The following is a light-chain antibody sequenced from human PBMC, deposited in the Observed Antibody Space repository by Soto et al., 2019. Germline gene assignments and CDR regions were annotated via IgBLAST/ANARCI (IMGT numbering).Light chain of an antibody. J-gene: IGKJ4*01. Sequence: TVMTQSPATLSVSPGETATLSCTASRSIGDNLAWYQVKPGQAPRLLISATSTRATGIPDRFRGSGSGTYFTLTIISLQSEYSAVYYCQQYNFWPGLTFGGGTRVEIK. V-gene: IGKV3-15*01. CDR1: RSIGDN. CDR2: ATS. CDR3: QQYNFWPGLT.